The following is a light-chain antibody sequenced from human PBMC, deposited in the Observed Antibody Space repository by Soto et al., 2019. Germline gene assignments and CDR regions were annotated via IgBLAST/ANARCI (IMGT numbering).Light chain of an antibody. CDR3: QQRSDWPWT. Sequence: EIVLTKSPATLSLSPGERGTLSCRASESVTDYLAWYQQKPGQAPRLLVYDVSNRAAGIPTRFSGGGSGTDFTLTISNVEPEDFAAYYCQQRSDWPWTFGQGTKVDIK. CDR2: DVS. V-gene: IGKV3-11*01. CDR1: ESVTDY. J-gene: IGKJ1*01.